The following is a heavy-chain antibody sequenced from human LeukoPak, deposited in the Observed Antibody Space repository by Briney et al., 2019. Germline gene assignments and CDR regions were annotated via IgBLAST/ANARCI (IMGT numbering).Heavy chain of an antibody. Sequence: GGSLRLSCQTSGFTFGNYAMSWVRQAQGKGLEWVSAISTNGVNTYYADSVKGRFTISRDNSRHTLSLQMNGLRADDTAVYYCAKGSAAARPYYFDSWGQGTLVAVSS. CDR3: AKGSAAARPYYFDS. CDR2: ISTNGVNT. J-gene: IGHJ4*02. V-gene: IGHV3-23*01. D-gene: IGHD6-6*01. CDR1: GFTFGNYA.